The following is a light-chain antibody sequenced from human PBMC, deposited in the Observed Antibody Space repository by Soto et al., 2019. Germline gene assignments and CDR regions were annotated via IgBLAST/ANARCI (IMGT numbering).Light chain of an antibody. Sequence: EIVMTQSPSTLSVSPGERATLSCRASQSVNTNLAWYQQKPGQAPRLLIYGASTRATGIPARFSGSGSGTEFTLTISSLQSEDFAVYYCQQYNNWPSGTFGQGTKVDIK. CDR2: GAS. J-gene: IGKJ1*01. CDR3: QQYNNWPSGT. CDR1: QSVNTN. V-gene: IGKV3-15*01.